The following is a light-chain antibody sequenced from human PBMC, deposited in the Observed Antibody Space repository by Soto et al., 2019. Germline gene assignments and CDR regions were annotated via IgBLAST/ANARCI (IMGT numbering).Light chain of an antibody. Sequence: IVLTQSPGTLSLSPGERATLSCRASQSVSSNYLAWYQQKPGQAPRLLIYGASSRATGIPDRFSGGGSGTDFTLTISRLEPEDFAVYFCQQYGSSPRTFGQGTKVDIK. CDR3: QQYGSSPRT. V-gene: IGKV3-20*01. J-gene: IGKJ1*01. CDR1: QSVSSNY. CDR2: GAS.